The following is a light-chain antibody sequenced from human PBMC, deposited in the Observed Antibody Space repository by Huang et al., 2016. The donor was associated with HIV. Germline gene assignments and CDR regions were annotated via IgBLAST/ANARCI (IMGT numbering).Light chain of an antibody. Sequence: EILMTQSPGTLSVSPGERVTLSCSANASVSSSLAWYQQISGQAPRLLIYDASTRATCLPARFSGSGSGTNFTLTISSLQSEDFAVYYCQQYNDWPLITFGQGTRLDMK. CDR3: QQYNDWPLIT. CDR1: ASVSSS. CDR2: DAS. J-gene: IGKJ5*01. V-gene: IGKV3-15*01.